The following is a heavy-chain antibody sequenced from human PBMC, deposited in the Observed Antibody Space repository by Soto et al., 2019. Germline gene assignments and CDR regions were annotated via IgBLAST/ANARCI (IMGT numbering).Heavy chain of an antibody. CDR3: ARQDMDIVATYNWFDP. V-gene: IGHV4-31*03. Sequence: QVQLQESGPGLVKPSQTLSLTCTVSGGSISSGGYYWSWIRQHPGKGLEWIGYIYYSGSTYYNPSLKSRVTISVDTSKNQFSLKLSSVTAADTAVYYCARQDMDIVATYNWFDPWGQGTLVTVSS. CDR1: GGSISSGGYY. J-gene: IGHJ5*02. D-gene: IGHD5-12*01. CDR2: IYYSGST.